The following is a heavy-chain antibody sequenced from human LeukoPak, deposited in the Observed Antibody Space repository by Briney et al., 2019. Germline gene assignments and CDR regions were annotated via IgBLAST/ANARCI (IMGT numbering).Heavy chain of an antibody. Sequence: PSETLSLTCTVSGGSISSSSDYWGWIRQAPGKGLEWIGSIYYSGSTYYNPSLKSRVTISVDTSKNQFSLKLSSVTAADTAVYYCAADSSGYYAFDIWGQGTMSPSLQ. V-gene: IGHV4-39*01. D-gene: IGHD3-22*01. CDR1: GGSISSSSDY. CDR3: AADSSGYYAFDI. J-gene: IGHJ3*02. CDR2: IYYSGST.